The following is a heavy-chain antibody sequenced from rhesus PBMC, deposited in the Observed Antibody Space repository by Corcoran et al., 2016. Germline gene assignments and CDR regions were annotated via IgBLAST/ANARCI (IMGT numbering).Heavy chain of an antibody. Sequence: QVQLQESGPGLVKPSETLSLTCTVSGASISSYWWSWIRQPPGKGREWIGEINGNSGSTNTNPSLKSRVTISKDASKNQFSLKLSSVAAADTAVYYGARDGIRFDYWGQGVLVTVSS. V-gene: IGHV4-80*01. D-gene: IGHD1-44*01. CDR1: GASISSYW. J-gene: IGHJ4*01. CDR3: ARDGIRFDY. CDR2: INGNSGST.